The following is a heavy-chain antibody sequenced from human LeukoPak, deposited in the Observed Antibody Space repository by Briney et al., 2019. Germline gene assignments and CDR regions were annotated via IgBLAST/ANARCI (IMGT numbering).Heavy chain of an antibody. CDR2: IWYDGSNK. Sequence: QPGRSLGLSCAASGFTFSSYGMHWVRQAPGKGLEWVAVIWYDGSNKYYADSVKGRFTISRDNSKNTLYLQMNSLRAEDTAVYYCARGRWDIVLMVYAILDYWGQGTLVTVSS. CDR3: ARGRWDIVLMVYAILDY. V-gene: IGHV3-33*01. D-gene: IGHD2-8*01. J-gene: IGHJ4*02. CDR1: GFTFSSYG.